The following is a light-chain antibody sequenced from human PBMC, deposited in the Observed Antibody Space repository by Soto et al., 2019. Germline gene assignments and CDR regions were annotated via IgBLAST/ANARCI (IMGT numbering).Light chain of an antibody. J-gene: IGLJ3*02. CDR3: SSYSTSGSLV. V-gene: IGLV2-14*01. CDR1: RSDIGGYNY. Sequence: QSALTQPASVSGSPGQSITISCTGSRSDIGGYNYVSWYQQHPGKAPKLIIYEVRNRPTGVSNRFSGSKSGNTASLTISGLQAEDEADYYCSSYSTSGSLVFGGGTQLTVL. CDR2: EVR.